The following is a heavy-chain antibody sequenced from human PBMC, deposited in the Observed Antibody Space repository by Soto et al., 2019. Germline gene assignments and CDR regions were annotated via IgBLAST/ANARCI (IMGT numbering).Heavy chain of an antibody. V-gene: IGHV1-69*06. D-gene: IGHD5-12*01. CDR3: AVIGYDLDY. J-gene: IGHJ4*02. CDR1: GDTFHRHA. Sequence: QVQLVQSGAEVKKPGSSVKVSCKGSGDTFHRHALSWVRQAPGQGLEWMGGIIPMFGTANYAQKFQGRVTITADTSTSTAYMELSSLRFEDTAFYYCAVIGYDLDYWGQGTLDAVSS. CDR2: IIPMFGTA.